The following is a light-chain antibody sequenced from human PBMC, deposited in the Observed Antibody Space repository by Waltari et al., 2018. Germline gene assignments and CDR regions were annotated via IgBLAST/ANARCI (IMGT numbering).Light chain of an antibody. V-gene: IGKV3-20*01. CDR2: GAS. J-gene: IGKJ2*01. CDR1: RSVSSSY. Sequence: SSRASRSVSSSYLAWCQQKPGQAPRLLIYGASSRASGIPDRFSGSGSGTDFTLTISRLEPEDFAVYYCQHFGSSLPYTFGQGTKLEIK. CDR3: QHFGSSLPYT.